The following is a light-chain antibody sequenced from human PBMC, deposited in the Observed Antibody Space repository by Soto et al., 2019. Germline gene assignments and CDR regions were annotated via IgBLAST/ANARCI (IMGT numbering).Light chain of an antibody. J-gene: IGKJ1*01. CDR1: QSISSF. CDR2: AAS. CDR3: QQSYSTPPWT. Sequence: DIQMTQSPSSLSASVGDRVTITCRASQSISSFLNWYQQKPGKVPKLLIYAASSLQSGVPSRFSGSGSGTDFTLTISSLQPEDFATYYCQQSYSTPPWTFGQGTKVDIK. V-gene: IGKV1-39*01.